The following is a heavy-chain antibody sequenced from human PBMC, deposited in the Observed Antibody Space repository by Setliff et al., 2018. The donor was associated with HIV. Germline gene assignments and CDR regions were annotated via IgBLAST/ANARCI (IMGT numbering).Heavy chain of an antibody. Sequence: SETLSLTCTVSGDSINRRIYYWGWIRQPPGKGLEWIGNFYYSGSSHYNPSLKSRVTISVDTSKNQFSLKLISVSAADTAVYYCAKLLPAADMAREIDSWGQGTLVTVSS. V-gene: IGHV4-39*01. CDR2: FYYSGSS. D-gene: IGHD2-2*01. J-gene: IGHJ4*02. CDR1: GDSINRRIYY. CDR3: AKLLPAADMAREIDS.